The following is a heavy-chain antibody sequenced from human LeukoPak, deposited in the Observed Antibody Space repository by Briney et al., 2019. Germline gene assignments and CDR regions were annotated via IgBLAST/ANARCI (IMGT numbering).Heavy chain of an antibody. Sequence: GASVKVSCKASGYTFTSYGISWVRQAPGQGLEWMGWISAYNGNTNYAQKLQGRVTMTTDTSTSTAYMELRSLRSDDTAVYYCARGLGSGSYYSEFYYYYMDVWGKGTTVTISS. V-gene: IGHV1-18*01. D-gene: IGHD3-10*02. CDR2: ISAYNGNT. CDR1: GYTFTSYG. J-gene: IGHJ6*03. CDR3: ARGLGSGSYYSEFYYYYMDV.